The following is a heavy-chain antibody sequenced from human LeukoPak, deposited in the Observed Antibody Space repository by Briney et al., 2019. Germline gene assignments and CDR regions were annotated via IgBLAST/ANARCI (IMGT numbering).Heavy chain of an antibody. V-gene: IGHV5-51*01. J-gene: IGHJ3*02. CDR1: AYSFTSYW. Sequence: GESLKIACKTSAYSFTSYWIGCVRQMPGKGLEWMGVLYPGDSDTRYSPSFQGQVTISADKSLSTAYLQWSGLKASDTAMYYCARHLTMITVPRDAFDIWGQGTMVTVSS. CDR2: LYPGDSDT. CDR3: ARHLTMITVPRDAFDI. D-gene: IGHD3-16*01.